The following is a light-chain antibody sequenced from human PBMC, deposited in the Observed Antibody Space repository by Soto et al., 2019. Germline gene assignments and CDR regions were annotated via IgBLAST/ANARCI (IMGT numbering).Light chain of an antibody. V-gene: IGLV2-14*01. Sequence: QSALTQPASVSGSPGQSITISCTGTSSDVGGYNYVSWYQQHPGKAPKLMIYDVSNRPSGFSNRFSGSKSGNTASLTISGLQAEDEADYYCSSYTGSSTYVVFGGGTKVTVL. J-gene: IGLJ2*01. CDR3: SSYTGSSTYVV. CDR2: DVS. CDR1: SSDVGGYNY.